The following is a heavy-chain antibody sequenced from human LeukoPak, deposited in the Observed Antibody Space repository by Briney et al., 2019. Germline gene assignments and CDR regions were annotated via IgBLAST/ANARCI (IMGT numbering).Heavy chain of an antibody. CDR1: GDSINSLDL. V-gene: IGHV4-4*02. Sequence: SGTLSLTCTVSGDSINSLDLWSWVRQPPGKGLEWIGEMYLSGTTHSNPSVKSRVTISIDKSKNQFFLNLSSVTAADTAVYYCTGLVGRYSSGLYYYYFDYWGQGTLVTVSS. J-gene: IGHJ4*02. CDR2: MYLSGTT. D-gene: IGHD3-22*01. CDR3: TGLVGRYSSGLYYYYFDY.